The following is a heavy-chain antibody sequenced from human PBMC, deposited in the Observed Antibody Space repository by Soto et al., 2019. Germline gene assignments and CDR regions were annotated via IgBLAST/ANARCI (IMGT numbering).Heavy chain of an antibody. D-gene: IGHD3-22*01. J-gene: IGHJ5*02. V-gene: IGHV1-69*01. CDR2: IIPIFGTA. Sequence: QVQLVQSGAEVRKPGSSVKVSCKASGGTFSRHAISWVRQSPGQGLEWMGGIIPIFGTANHAQKFQGRVTIIADESTSTVYMELSSLRSEDTAMYYCARGWGYDSNDYYYASWGQGTLVIVSS. CDR3: ARGWGYDSNDYYYAS. CDR1: GGTFSRHA.